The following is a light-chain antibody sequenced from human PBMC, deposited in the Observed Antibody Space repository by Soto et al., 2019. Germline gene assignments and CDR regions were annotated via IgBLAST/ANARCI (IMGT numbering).Light chain of an antibody. CDR1: QNIGNY. CDR2: GAS. J-gene: IGKJ1*01. Sequence: ILMTQPPATLSVSPGERPTLSCRASQNIGNYLIWYQQKPGQAPRLLIYGASTRATGIPARFSGSGSGTEFTLTISSLQSEDFAVYYCQQYNNWPTWTFGQRTKVDIK. CDR3: QQYNNWPTWT. V-gene: IGKV3-15*01.